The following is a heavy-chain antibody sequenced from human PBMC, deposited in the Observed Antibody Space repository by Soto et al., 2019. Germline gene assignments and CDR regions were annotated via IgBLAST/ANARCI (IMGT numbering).Heavy chain of an antibody. CDR3: TTDADIVVVPAAMGIDY. D-gene: IGHD2-2*01. J-gene: IGHJ4*02. CDR1: GFTFSNAW. CDR2: IKSKTDGGTT. V-gene: IGHV3-15*01. Sequence: GESLKISCAASGFTFSNAWMSWVRQAPGKGLEWVGRIKSKTDGGTTDYAAPVKGRFTISRDDSKNTLYLQMNSLKTEDTAVYYCTTDADIVVVPAAMGIDYWGQGTLVTVSS.